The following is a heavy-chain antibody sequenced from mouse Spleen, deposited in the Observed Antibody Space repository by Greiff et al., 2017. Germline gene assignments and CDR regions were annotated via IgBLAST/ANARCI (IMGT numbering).Heavy chain of an antibody. CDR1: GYTFTDYY. J-gene: IGHJ2*01. CDR3: ATTALDY. Sequence: EVQLQQSGPVLVKPGASVKMSCKASGYTFTDYYMNLVKQSHGKSLEWIGVINPYNGGTSYNQKFKGKATLTVDKSSSTAYMELNSLTSEDSAVYYCATTALDYWGQGTTLTVSS. CDR2: INPYNGGT. D-gene: IGHD1-2*01. V-gene: IGHV1-19*01.